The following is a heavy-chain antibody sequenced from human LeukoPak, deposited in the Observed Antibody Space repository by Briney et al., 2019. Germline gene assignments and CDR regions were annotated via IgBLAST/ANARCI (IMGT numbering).Heavy chain of an antibody. D-gene: IGHD6-6*01. Sequence: GGSLRLSCAASGFTFSSHAMSWVRQAPGKGLEWVSAISGSGASTYYADPVKGRFTISRDNSKNTLYLQMNSLRAEDTAVYYCAKDADVAARPSDYWGQGTLVTVSS. CDR3: AKDADVAARPSDY. J-gene: IGHJ4*02. V-gene: IGHV3-23*01. CDR2: ISGSGAST. CDR1: GFTFSSHA.